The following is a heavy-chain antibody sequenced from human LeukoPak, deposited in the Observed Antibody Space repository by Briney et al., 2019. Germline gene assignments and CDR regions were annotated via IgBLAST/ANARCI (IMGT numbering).Heavy chain of an antibody. CDR2: IKQGGSEK. CDR3: VSGRGWTSDY. CDR1: GFTLSTYW. D-gene: IGHD6-19*01. Sequence: GGSLRLSCAASGFTLSTYWMTWVRQAPGKGLEWVANIKQGGSEKYYVDSVKGRFTISRDNAKNSLYLQMNSLRAEDTAMYYCVSGRGWTSDYWGQGTLVTVSS. J-gene: IGHJ4*02. V-gene: IGHV3-7*03.